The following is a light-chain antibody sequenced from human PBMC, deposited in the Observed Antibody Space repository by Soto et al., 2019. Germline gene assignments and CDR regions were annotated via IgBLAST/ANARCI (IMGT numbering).Light chain of an antibody. CDR2: RAS. Sequence: QSVLTQPPSASGTPGQRVTISCSGSSSNIGSNYVYWYQQVPGTAPRLLMNRASQRPSGVPDRFSGSKSGTSASLAISGLRSEDEADYYCAAWDDTLKGLVFGGGTKLTVL. CDR1: SSNIGSNY. J-gene: IGLJ2*01. V-gene: IGLV1-47*01. CDR3: AAWDDTLKGLV.